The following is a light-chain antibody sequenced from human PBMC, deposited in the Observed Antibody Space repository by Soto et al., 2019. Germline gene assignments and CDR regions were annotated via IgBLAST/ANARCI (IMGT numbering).Light chain of an antibody. CDR1: QSVSRY. CDR2: DAS. J-gene: IGKJ5*01. CDR3: QQRSNWPLEIT. V-gene: IGKV3-11*01. Sequence: ELVLPQSPATLSLSPGESSPLSGRARQSVSRYLAWYQQKPGQAPRLLIYDASNRATGIPARFSGSGSGTDFTLTISSLEPEDFAVYYCQQRSNWPLEITFGQGTRLEIK.